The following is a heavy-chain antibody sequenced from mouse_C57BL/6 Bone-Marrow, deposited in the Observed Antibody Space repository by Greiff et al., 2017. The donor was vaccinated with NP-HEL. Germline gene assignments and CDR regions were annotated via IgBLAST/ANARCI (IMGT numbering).Heavy chain of an antibody. V-gene: IGHV14-4*01. Sequence: VQLKQSGAELVRPGASVKLSCTASGFNIKDDYMPWVKQRPEQGLEWIGWIDPENGDTEYASKFQGKATITADTSSNTAYLQLSSLTSEDTAVYYCTTELRLREGFAYWGQGTLVTVSA. CDR3: TTELRLREGFAY. CDR1: GFNIKDDY. J-gene: IGHJ3*01. D-gene: IGHD3-2*02. CDR2: IDPENGDT.